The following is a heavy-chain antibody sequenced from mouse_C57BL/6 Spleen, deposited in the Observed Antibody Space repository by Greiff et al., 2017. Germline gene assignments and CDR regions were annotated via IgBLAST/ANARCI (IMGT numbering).Heavy chain of an antibody. V-gene: IGHV5-4*01. D-gene: IGHD2-2*01. Sequence: EAQLVESGGGLVKPGGSLKLSCAASGFTFSSYAMSWVRQTPEKRLEWVATISDGGSYTYYPDNVQGRFTISRDNAKNNLYLQMSHLKSEDTAMYYCARDLGYDEYYFDYWGQGTTLTVSS. CDR1: GFTFSSYA. CDR2: ISDGGSYT. J-gene: IGHJ2*01. CDR3: ARDLGYDEYYFDY.